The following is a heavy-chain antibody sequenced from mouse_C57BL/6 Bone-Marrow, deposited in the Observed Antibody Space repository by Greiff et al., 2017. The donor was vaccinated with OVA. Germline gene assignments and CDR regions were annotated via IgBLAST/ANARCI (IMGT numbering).Heavy chain of an antibody. V-gene: IGHV5-12*01. CDR2: ISNGGGST. J-gene: IGHJ4*01. Sequence: EVKLMEPGGGLVQPGGSLKLSCAASGFTFSDFYMYWIRQTPEKRLEWVAYISNGGGSTYYPDTVKGRFTISRDNAKNTLYLQMSRLKSEDTAMYYCERLDAVDFWGRGTSVTVTA. CDR3: ERLDAVDF. CDR1: GFTFSDFY.